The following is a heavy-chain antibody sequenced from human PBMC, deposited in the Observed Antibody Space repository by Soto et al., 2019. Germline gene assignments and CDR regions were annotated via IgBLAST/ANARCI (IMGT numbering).Heavy chain of an antibody. J-gene: IGHJ4*02. V-gene: IGHV4-59*07. Sequence: SYALSVTCTVSGGCISSNYWTWIRQPPGKGLEWIGYVYNSGSTNYNPSLKSRVTISEDTSKSQFSLKVNSMTAAETAVYYCARYRREAVAGYTLDNWGQGILVTGSS. CDR3: ARYRREAVAGYTLDN. CDR1: GGCISSNY. D-gene: IGHD6-13*01. CDR2: VYNSGST.